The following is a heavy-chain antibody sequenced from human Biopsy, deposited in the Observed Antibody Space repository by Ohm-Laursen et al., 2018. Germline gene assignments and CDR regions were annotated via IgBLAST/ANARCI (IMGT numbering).Heavy chain of an antibody. CDR1: GDSISIYY. Sequence: SETLSLTCNVSGDSISIYYWSWIRQPPGKGLEWIGNFYYSGSTSYNPSLKSRITMSLDRSKSQVSLRMNSVTAADTAVYYCARARIKTSGVLIPETYYFDSWGQGTLVTVSS. V-gene: IGHV4-59*01. D-gene: IGHD3-3*01. CDR3: ARARIKTSGVLIPETYYFDS. J-gene: IGHJ4*02. CDR2: FYYSGST.